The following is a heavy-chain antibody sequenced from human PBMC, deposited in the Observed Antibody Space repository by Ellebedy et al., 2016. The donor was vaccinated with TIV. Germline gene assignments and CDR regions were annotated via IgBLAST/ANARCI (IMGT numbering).Heavy chain of an antibody. CDR1: GFTFGRYW. CDR2: IKSDGSST. V-gene: IGHV3-74*01. Sequence: HTGGSLRLXCVASGFTFGRYWMHWVRQAPGNKLVWVSRIKSDGSSTTYADSVKGRFTTSRDNARNTLYLQMNSLRGEDTAVYFCARDRGDYSISGPWGQGTLVTVSS. CDR3: ARDRGDYSISGP. D-gene: IGHD4-11*01. J-gene: IGHJ5*02.